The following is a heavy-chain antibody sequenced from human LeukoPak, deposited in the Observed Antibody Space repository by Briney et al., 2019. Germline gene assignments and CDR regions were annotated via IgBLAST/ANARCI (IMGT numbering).Heavy chain of an antibody. CDR1: GGSFSGYY. J-gene: IGHJ4*02. Sequence: SETLSLTCAVYGGSFSGYYWSWIRQPPGKGLEWIGEINHSGSTNYNPSLKSRITISVDTSKNQFSLKLSSVAAADTAVYYCARGATAMVFISFFDYWGQGTLVTVSP. D-gene: IGHD5-18*01. V-gene: IGHV4-34*01. CDR2: INHSGST. CDR3: ARGATAMVFISFFDY.